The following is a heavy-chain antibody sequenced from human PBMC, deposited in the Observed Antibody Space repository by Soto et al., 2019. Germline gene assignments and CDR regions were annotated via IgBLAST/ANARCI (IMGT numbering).Heavy chain of an antibody. CDR1: GVTCNSYG. Sequence: PWGSKRLPSRAVGVTCNSYGMHWVRQAPGKGLEWVAVIWYDGSNKYYADSGKGRFTISRDNSKNTLYLQMNSLRAEDTAVYYCARATVGAAGIWGQGTLLTVPS. J-gene: IGHJ4*02. CDR2: IWYDGSNK. CDR3: ARATVGAAGI. D-gene: IGHD6-13*01. V-gene: IGHV3-33*08.